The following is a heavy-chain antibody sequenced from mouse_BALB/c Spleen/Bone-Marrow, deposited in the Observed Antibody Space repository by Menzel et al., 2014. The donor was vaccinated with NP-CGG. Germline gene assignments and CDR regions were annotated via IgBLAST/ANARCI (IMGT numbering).Heavy chain of an antibody. V-gene: IGHV1-4*01. J-gene: IGHJ1*01. D-gene: IGHD3-1*01. CDR2: INPSSGYT. CDR1: GYTFTSYT. CDR3: ARSLRGDFDV. Sequence: VQIQQAGAKVARPGASVKMSCKDSGYTFTSYTMHWVKQRPGQGLERIGYINPSSGYTNYNQKFKDKATLTADKSSSTDYMQLSSLTSEDSAVYYCARSLRGDFDVWGAGTTVTVYS.